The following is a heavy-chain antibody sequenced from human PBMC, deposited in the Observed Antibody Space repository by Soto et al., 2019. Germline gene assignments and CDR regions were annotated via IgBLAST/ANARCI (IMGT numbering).Heavy chain of an antibody. CDR1: GFTFSSYA. CDR3: AKDLLHCSGGSCSYPTMNGSYAFDI. CDR2: ISGSGGST. J-gene: IGHJ3*02. Sequence: EVQLLGSGGGLVQPGGSLRLSCAASGFTFSSYAMSWVRQAPGKGLEWVSAISGSGGSTYYADSVKGRFTISRDNSKNTLYPQMNRLRAEDTAVYYCAKDLLHCSGGSCSYPTMNGSYAFDIWGQGTMVTVSS. D-gene: IGHD2-15*01. V-gene: IGHV3-23*01.